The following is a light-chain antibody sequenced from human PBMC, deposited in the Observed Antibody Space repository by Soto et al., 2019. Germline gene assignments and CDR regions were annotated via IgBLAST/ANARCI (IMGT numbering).Light chain of an antibody. Sequence: IVLTQSPGTLSLSPGERATLSCRASQSVSSNYLAWYQQKPGQAPRLLIYGASSRATGIPDRFSGSGSGTDFTLTINRLEPEDFAVYYCQQYGGSPRVTFGGGTKVEIK. J-gene: IGKJ4*01. CDR3: QQYGGSPRVT. CDR1: QSVSSNY. CDR2: GAS. V-gene: IGKV3-20*01.